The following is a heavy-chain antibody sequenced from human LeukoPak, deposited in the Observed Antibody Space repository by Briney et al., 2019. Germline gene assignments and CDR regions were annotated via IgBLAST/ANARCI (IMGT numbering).Heavy chain of an antibody. CDR1: GFTLSTYW. CDR2: INPDGSTT. J-gene: IGHJ4*02. CDR3: ARVGVGMYHFDH. V-gene: IGHV3-74*01. Sequence: GGSLRLSCAASGFTLSTYWMHWVRHAPGKGLVWVSRINPDGSTTTYADSVEGRFTISRDNAKNTLYLQMSSLRAEDTAVYYCARVGVGMYHFDHWGQGTLVTVSS. D-gene: IGHD2-2*01.